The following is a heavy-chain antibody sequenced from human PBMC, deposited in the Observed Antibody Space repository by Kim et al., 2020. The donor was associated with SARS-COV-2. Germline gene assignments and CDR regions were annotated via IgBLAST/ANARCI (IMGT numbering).Heavy chain of an antibody. V-gene: IGHV4-38-2*02. J-gene: IGHJ4*02. CDR3: ARVLRPVGFDY. D-gene: IGHD1-26*01. Sequence: SETLSLTCTVSGYSISSGYYWGWIRQPPGKGLEWIGSIYHSGSTYYNPSLKSRVTISVDTSKNQFSLKLSSVTAADTAVYYCARVLRPVGFDYWGQGTLVTVSS. CDR1: GYSISSGYY. CDR2: IYHSGST.